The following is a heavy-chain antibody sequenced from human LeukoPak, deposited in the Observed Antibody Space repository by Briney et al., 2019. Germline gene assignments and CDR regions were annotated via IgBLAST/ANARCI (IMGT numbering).Heavy chain of an antibody. CDR3: ANRGTQHRLSI. Sequence: GGSLRLSCAASGLTFSSYATSWVRQAPGKGLEWVSAISGSGGSTYYADSVKGRFTISRDNSKNTLYLQMNSMRAEDTAVYYCANRGTQHRLSIWGQGTMVTVSS. CDR1: GLTFSSYA. D-gene: IGHD1-1*01. V-gene: IGHV3-23*01. J-gene: IGHJ3*02. CDR2: ISGSGGST.